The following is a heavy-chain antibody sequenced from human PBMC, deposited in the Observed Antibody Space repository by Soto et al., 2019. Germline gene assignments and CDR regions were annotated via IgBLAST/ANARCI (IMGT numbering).Heavy chain of an antibody. D-gene: IGHD4-17*01. Sequence: GGSLRLSCAVSGFTFTNAWMNWVRQAPGKGLEWVGHVKSKADGGTSDYAAPVRGRFTISRDDLRETLYLQMHRLTTEDTAVDFCTTDDYGDHAPMDYWGRGTLVTVSS. CDR2: VKSKADGGTS. V-gene: IGHV3-15*01. J-gene: IGHJ4*02. CDR1: GFTFTNAW. CDR3: TTDDYGDHAPMDY.